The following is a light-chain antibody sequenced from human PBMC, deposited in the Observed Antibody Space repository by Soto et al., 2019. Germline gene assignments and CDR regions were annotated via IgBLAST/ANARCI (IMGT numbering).Light chain of an antibody. V-gene: IGKV1-39*01. Sequence: DIQMPQSPSSLSASVGDRVTITCRASQSISSYLNWYRQKTGKAPRLLIYAASTLQTGAPSRFGGTGSGTDFTLTIGNLQPEDFATYYCQRADSFPITFGQGTRLEIK. CDR1: QSISSY. J-gene: IGKJ5*01. CDR2: AAS. CDR3: QRADSFPIT.